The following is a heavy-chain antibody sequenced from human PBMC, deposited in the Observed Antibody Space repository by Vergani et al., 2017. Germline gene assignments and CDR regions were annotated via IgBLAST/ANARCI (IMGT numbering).Heavy chain of an antibody. J-gene: IGHJ6*02. CDR2: IHPNSGGT. V-gene: IGHV1-2*02. D-gene: IGHD3-3*01. Sequence: QVQLVQSGAEVKKPGASVKVSCKASGYTFTGYYMHWVRQAPGQGLEWMGWIHPNSGGTNYSQQFQGRVTMTRDTSISTAYMELRRLRSDDTAVYYGAREPRVVRLLEWPTNYYYYYGMDVWGQGTTVTVSS. CDR3: AREPRVVRLLEWPTNYYYYYGMDV. CDR1: GYTFTGYY.